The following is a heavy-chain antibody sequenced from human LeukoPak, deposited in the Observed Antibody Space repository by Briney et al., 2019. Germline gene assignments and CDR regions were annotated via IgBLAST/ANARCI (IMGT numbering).Heavy chain of an antibody. D-gene: IGHD2-15*01. CDR1: GGSISSYY. CDR2: IYYSGTT. Sequence: PSETLSLTCTVSGGSISSYYWSWIRQPPGKGLEWIGYIYYSGTTNYNPSLKSRVTISVDTSKNQFSLNLISVTAADTAVYFCARGRGGGGSSNNGFDPWGQGTLVTVSS. CDR3: ARGRGGGGSSNNGFDP. V-gene: IGHV4-59*12. J-gene: IGHJ5*02.